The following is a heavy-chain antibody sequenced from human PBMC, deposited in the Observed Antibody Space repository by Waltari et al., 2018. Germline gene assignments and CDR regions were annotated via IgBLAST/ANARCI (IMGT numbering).Heavy chain of an antibody. D-gene: IGHD3-22*01. CDR1: GFTFSSYS. V-gene: IGHV3-21*01. CDR2: ISSSSYI. CDR3: ARAFGSSGYMDY. Sequence: EVQLVESGGGLVKPGGSLRLSCAASGFTFSSYSMNWVRQAPGKGLEWVSSISSSSYIDYADSGKGRFTISRDNAKNSLYLQMNSLRAEDTAVYYCARAFGSSGYMDYWGQGTLVTVSS. J-gene: IGHJ4*02.